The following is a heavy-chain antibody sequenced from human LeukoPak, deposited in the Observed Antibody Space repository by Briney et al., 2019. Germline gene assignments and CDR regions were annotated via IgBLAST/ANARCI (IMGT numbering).Heavy chain of an antibody. CDR3: ARVPYCSSTSCFIGGWFDP. V-gene: IGHV1-69*13. CDR2: IIPIFGTA. CDR1: GGTFSSYA. J-gene: IGHJ5*02. D-gene: IGHD2-2*01. Sequence: ASVKVSCKASGGTFSSYAISWVRQAPGQGLEWMGRIIPIFGTANYAQKFQGRVTITADESTSTAYMELSSLRSEDTAVYYCARVPYCSSTSCFIGGWFDPWGQGTLVTVSS.